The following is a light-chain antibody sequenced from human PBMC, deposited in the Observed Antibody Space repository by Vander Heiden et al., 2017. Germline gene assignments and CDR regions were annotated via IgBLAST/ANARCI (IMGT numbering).Light chain of an antibody. J-gene: IGKJ1*01. CDR2: SAS. V-gene: IGKV1-39*01. CDR1: QSVSRN. CDR3: QQSYSTPWT. Sequence: DIQMTQSPSSLSASVGDRVTITCRASQSVSRNLNWYQQKVGKAPSLLIYSASSLQSGVPSRFSGSGFGTDFTLTISSLQPEDFATYYCQQSYSTPWTFGQGTKVEVK.